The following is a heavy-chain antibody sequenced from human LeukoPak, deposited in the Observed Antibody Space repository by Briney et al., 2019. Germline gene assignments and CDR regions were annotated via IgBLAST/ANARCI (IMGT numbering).Heavy chain of an antibody. Sequence: SETLSLTCTVSGGSISSSSYYWSWIRQPAGKGLEWIGRIYTSGSTNYNPSLKSRVTISVDTSKNQFSLKLSSVTAADTAVYYCARQTIFGVDYWGQGTLVTVSS. V-gene: IGHV4-61*02. CDR3: ARQTIFGVDY. J-gene: IGHJ4*02. CDR1: GGSISSSSYY. CDR2: IYTSGST. D-gene: IGHD3-3*01.